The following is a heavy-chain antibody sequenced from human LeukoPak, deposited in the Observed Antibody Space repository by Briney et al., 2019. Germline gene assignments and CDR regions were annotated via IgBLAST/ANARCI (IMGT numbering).Heavy chain of an antibody. CDR3: ARPGQLAAAGYDAFDI. J-gene: IGHJ3*02. V-gene: IGHV1-8*03. Sequence: ASVKVSCKASGYTFTSYDINWVRQATGQGLEWMGWMNPNSGNTGYAQKFQGRVTITRNTSISTAYMELSSLRSEDTAVYYCARPGQLAAAGYDAFDIWGQGTMVTVSS. CDR2: MNPNSGNT. D-gene: IGHD6-13*01. CDR1: GYTFTSYD.